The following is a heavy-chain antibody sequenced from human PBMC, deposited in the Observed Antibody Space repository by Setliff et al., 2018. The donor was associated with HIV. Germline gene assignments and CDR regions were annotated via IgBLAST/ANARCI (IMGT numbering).Heavy chain of an antibody. CDR3: ARRTAPPSGFYSHYYLDV. CDR1: GVSISSSNYY. Sequence: PSETLSLTCTVSGVSISSSNYYWGWVRQPPGKGLEWIGEIYHSGTTYYNPSLKSRVTISVDRSRNQFSLTLSSVTAADTAVYYCARRTAPPSGFYSHYYLDVWGKGTTVTVSS. J-gene: IGHJ6*03. CDR2: IYHSGTT. D-gene: IGHD6-6*01. V-gene: IGHV4-39*01.